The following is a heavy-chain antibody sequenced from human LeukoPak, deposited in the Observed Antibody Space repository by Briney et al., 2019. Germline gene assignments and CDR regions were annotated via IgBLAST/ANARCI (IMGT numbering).Heavy chain of an antibody. CDR1: RYTFTSYD. D-gene: IGHD3-22*01. Sequence: ASVKVSCKASRYTFTSYDINWVREAAGQRLEWMGWMNPNTGRTGFAQKFQGRLTMTRDASISTAYMELSSLRSDDTAVYYCARLSQTPDYYSNGGYYYLGYWGQGTPVTVSS. CDR2: MNPNTGRT. V-gene: IGHV1-8*01. CDR3: ARLSQTPDYYSNGGYYYLGY. J-gene: IGHJ4*02.